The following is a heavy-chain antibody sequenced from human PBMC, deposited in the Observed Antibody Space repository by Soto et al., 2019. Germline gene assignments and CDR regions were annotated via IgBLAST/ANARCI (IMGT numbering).Heavy chain of an antibody. CDR1: GGSISSGGYY. Sequence: SETLSLTCTVSGGSISSGGYYWSWIRQHPGKGLEWIGYIYYSGSTYYNPSLKSRVTISVDTSKNQFSLKLSSVTAADTAVYYCAREYSSSSGVYFDYWGQGTLVTVSS. J-gene: IGHJ4*02. D-gene: IGHD6-6*01. CDR2: IYYSGST. V-gene: IGHV4-31*03. CDR3: AREYSSSSGVYFDY.